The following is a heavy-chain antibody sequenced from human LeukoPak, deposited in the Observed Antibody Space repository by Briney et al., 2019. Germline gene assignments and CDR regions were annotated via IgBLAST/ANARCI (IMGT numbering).Heavy chain of an antibody. J-gene: IGHJ6*03. Sequence: GGSLRLSCAAPGFSFSRNDMHWVRQPTGKRLEWVSRIGSAGDTYNAGSMKGRFTISRGNANNSLYLHMNGLRAGDTAVYYCARSGVVTNSTDFTDYYCIDVWGKGTTVTVSS. CDR3: ARSGVVTNSTDFTDYYCIDV. D-gene: IGHD3-22*01. V-gene: IGHV3-13*01. CDR1: GFSFSRND. CDR2: IGSAGDT.